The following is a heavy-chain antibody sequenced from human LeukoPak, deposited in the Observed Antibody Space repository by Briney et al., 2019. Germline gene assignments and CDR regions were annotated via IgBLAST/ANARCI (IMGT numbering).Heavy chain of an antibody. CDR1: GYTFTSYG. V-gene: IGHV1-18*01. J-gene: IGHJ4*02. CDR2: ISAYNGNT. CDR3: ARAVLWGDPAMGLFDY. Sequence: ASVKVSCKASGYTFTSYGISWVRQAPGQGLEWMGWISAYNGNTNYAQKLQGRVTMTTDTSTSTAYMELRSLRSDDTAVYYCARAVLWGDPAMGLFDYWGQGTLVTVSS. D-gene: IGHD5-18*01.